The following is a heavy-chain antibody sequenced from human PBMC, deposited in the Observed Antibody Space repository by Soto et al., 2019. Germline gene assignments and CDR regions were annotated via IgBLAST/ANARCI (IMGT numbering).Heavy chain of an antibody. CDR2: ISPYNGNT. CDR3: ARGPYGDSDFDY. V-gene: IGHV1-18*01. D-gene: IGHD2-21*02. CDR1: GYTFTSYG. J-gene: IGHJ4*02. Sequence: ASVKVSCKASGYTFTSYGISWVRQAPGQGLEWMGWISPYNGNTNYAQKLQGRVTMTTDTSTSTAYMELRSLRSDDTAVYHCARGPYGDSDFDYWGQGTLVTVSS.